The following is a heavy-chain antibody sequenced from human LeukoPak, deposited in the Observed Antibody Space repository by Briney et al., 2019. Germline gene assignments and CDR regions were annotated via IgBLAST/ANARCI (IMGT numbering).Heavy chain of an antibody. CDR2: IYYSGST. CDR3: ARVVGGSSADY. Sequence: SETLSLTCTVSGGSISSSSYYWGWIRQPPGKGLEWIGSIYYSGSTYYNPSLKSRVTISVDTSKNQFSLKLSSVTAADTAVYYCARVVGGSSADYWGQGTLVTVSS. CDR1: GGSISSSSYY. V-gene: IGHV4-39*07. J-gene: IGHJ4*02. D-gene: IGHD1-26*01.